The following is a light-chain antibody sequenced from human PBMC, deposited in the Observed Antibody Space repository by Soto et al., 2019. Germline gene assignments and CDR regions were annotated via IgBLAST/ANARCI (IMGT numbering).Light chain of an antibody. V-gene: IGLV2-14*03. Sequence: QSALTQPASVSGSPGQSITISCTGTSGDVGAYNFVSWYQQHPGKAPKLIIYHVSDRPSGFSSRFSGSKSGNSASLTISGLHAEDEADYYSSSYAGSDTFVFGTGTKLTVL. CDR1: SGDVGAYNF. CDR3: SSYAGSDTFV. CDR2: HVS. J-gene: IGLJ1*01.